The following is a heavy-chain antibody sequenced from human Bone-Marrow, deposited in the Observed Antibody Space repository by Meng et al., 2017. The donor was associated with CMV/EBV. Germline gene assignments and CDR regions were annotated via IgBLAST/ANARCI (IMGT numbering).Heavy chain of an antibody. Sequence: GESLKISCAASGFTFSNYEMHWVRQAPGEGLEWVTFISYDGSREYYADSVRGRFTISRDNSKNTLYLQMNSLGSEDTALYYCTRDFSNNYCIDYWGQGTLVTVSS. D-gene: IGHD4-11*01. CDR2: ISYDGSRE. V-gene: IGHV3-30*04. J-gene: IGHJ4*02. CDR1: GFTFSNYE. CDR3: TRDFSNNYCIDY.